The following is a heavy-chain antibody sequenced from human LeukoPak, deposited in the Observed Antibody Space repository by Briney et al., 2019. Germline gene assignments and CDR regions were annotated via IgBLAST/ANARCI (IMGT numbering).Heavy chain of an antibody. V-gene: IGHV3-30*04. J-gene: IGHJ4*02. Sequence: PGRSLRLSCAASGFTFSSYALHWVRQAPGKGLEWVAVISYDGSNKYYADSVKGRFTISRDNSKNTPYLQMNSLRAEDTAVYYCARGSITFGGVIDYFDYWGQGTLVTVSS. CDR1: GFTFSSYA. D-gene: IGHD3-16*02. CDR2: ISYDGSNK. CDR3: ARGSITFGGVIDYFDY.